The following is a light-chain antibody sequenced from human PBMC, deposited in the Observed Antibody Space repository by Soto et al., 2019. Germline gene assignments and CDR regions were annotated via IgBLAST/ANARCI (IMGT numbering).Light chain of an antibody. CDR2: EVN. CDR1: SSDIGGYDY. CDR3: SSYAGSNNLV. J-gene: IGLJ3*02. Sequence: QSALTQPPSASGSPGQSVTISCTGTSSDIGGYDYVSWYQQHPGKAPKLIIYEVNKRPSGVPDRFSGSKSGNTASLIVSGLQAEDEADYYCSSYAGSNNLVFAGGTKFTVL. V-gene: IGLV2-8*01.